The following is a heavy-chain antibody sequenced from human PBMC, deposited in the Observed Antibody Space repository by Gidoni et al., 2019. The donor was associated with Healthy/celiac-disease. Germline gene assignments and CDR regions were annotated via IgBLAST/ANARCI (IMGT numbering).Heavy chain of an antibody. V-gene: IGHV3-15*01. CDR3: TTEDYDFWSGYPHFDY. CDR2: IKSKTDGGTT. Sequence: EVQLVESVGGLVKPGGSLRLSCAASGFTFSNAWMSRVRQAPGKGLEWVGRIKSKTDGGTTDYAAPVKGRFNISRDDSKNTLYLQMNSLKTEDTAVYYCTTEDYDFWSGYPHFDYWGQGTLVTVSS. CDR1: GFTFSNAW. D-gene: IGHD3-3*01. J-gene: IGHJ4*02.